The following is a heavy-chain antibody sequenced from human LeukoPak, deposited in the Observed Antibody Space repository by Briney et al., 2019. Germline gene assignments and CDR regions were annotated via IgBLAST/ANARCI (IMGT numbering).Heavy chain of an antibody. V-gene: IGHV1-8*01. Sequence: ASVKVSCKASGYTFTSYDINWVRQATGQGLEWMGWMNPNSGNTGYAQKFQGRVTMTRNTSTSTAYMELSSLRSEDTAVYYCARTDYDYVWGSYRYYYYYMDVWGKGTTVTVSS. CDR3: ARTDYDYVWGSYRYYYYYMDV. CDR1: GYTFTSYD. J-gene: IGHJ6*03. CDR2: MNPNSGNT. D-gene: IGHD3-16*02.